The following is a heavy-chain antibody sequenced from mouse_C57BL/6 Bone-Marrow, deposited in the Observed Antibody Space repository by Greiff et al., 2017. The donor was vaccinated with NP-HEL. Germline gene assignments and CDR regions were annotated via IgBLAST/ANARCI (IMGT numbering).Heavy chain of an antibody. CDR3: AKEVITTVVGFDY. V-gene: IGHV1-82*01. D-gene: IGHD1-1*01. J-gene: IGHJ2*01. CDR2: IYPGDGDT. Sequence: QVQLQQSGPELVKPGASVKISCKASGYAFSSSWMNWVKQRPGKGLEWIGRIYPGDGDTNYNGKFKGKATLTADKSSSTAYMQLSSLTSEDSAVYFCAKEVITTVVGFDYWGQGTTLTVSS. CDR1: GYAFSSSW.